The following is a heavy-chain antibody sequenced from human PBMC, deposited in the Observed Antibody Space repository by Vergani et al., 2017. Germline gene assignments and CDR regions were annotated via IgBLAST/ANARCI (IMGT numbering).Heavy chain of an antibody. CDR1: GFTFSSYS. CDR3: AREPGGSYSGYYYYYYMDV. CDR2: ISSSSSYI. D-gene: IGHD1-26*01. V-gene: IGHV3-21*01. Sequence: EVQLVESGGGLVKPGGSLRLSCAASGFTFSSYSMNWVRQAPGKGLEWVSSISSSSSYIYYADSVKGRFTISRDNAKNSLYLQMNSLSAEDTAVYYCAREPGGSYSGYYYYYYMDVWGRGPRSPSP. J-gene: IGHJ6*03.